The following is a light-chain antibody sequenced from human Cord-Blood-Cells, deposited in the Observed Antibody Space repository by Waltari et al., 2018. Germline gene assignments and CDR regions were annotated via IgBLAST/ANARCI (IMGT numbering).Light chain of an antibody. CDR2: GNS. CDR3: QSYDSSLSGVV. J-gene: IGLJ2*01. CDR1: SPNIGAGYD. Sequence: QSVLPQPPSVSGAPGQSVTISCTGSSPNIGAGYDVHWYQQLPGTAPKLLIYGNSNRPSGVPDRFSGSKSGTSASLAITGLQAEDEADYYCQSYDSSLSGVVFGGGTKLTVL. V-gene: IGLV1-40*01.